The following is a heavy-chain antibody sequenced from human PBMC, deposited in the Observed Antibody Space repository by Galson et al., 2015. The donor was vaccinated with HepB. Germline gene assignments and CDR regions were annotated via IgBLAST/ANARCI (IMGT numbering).Heavy chain of an antibody. CDR2: IKQDGSEK. Sequence: SLRLSCAASGFTFSDYWMSWVRQAPGKGLEWVANIKQDGSEKYYVDSVKGRFTISRDNAKNSLYLHMNSLRAEDTAVYYCARDGAIVEVPAAGAFDIWGQGTMVTVSS. CDR3: ARDGAIVEVPAAGAFDI. CDR1: GFTFSDYW. D-gene: IGHD2-2*01. V-gene: IGHV3-7*03. J-gene: IGHJ3*02.